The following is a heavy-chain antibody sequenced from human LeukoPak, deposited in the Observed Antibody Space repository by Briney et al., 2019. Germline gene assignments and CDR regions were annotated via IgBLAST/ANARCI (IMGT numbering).Heavy chain of an antibody. D-gene: IGHD3-16*01. CDR3: ARALSPTFGGVRNWFDP. CDR2: INHSGST. J-gene: IGHJ5*02. Sequence: MASETLSLTCAVYGGSFSGYYWSWIRQPPGKGLEWIGEINHSGSTNYNPSLKSRVTISVDTSKNQFSLKLSSVTAADTAVYYCARALSPTFGGVRNWFDPWGQGTLVTVSS. V-gene: IGHV4-34*01. CDR1: GGSFSGYY.